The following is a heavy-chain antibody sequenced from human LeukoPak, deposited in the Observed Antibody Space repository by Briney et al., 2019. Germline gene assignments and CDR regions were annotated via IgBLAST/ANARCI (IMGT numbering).Heavy chain of an antibody. V-gene: IGHV3-30*18. Sequence: GGSLRLSCAASGFTFSNNWMHWVRQAPGKGLEWVAVISYDGSNKYYADSVKGRFTISRDNSKNTLYLQMNSLRAEDTAVYYCAKHSSSWYGGGGDFDYWGQGTLVTVSS. J-gene: IGHJ4*02. D-gene: IGHD6-13*01. CDR2: ISYDGSNK. CDR3: AKHSSSWYGGGGDFDY. CDR1: GFTFSNNW.